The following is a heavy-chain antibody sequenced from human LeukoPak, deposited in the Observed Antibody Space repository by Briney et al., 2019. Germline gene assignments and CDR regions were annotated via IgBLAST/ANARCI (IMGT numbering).Heavy chain of an antibody. D-gene: IGHD1-1*01. CDR1: GFTFSSYG. J-gene: IGHJ4*02. CDR2: ISSSGSTK. V-gene: IGHV3-48*03. Sequence: GGSLRLSCAASGFTFSSYGMNWVRQAPGKGLEWVSYISSSGSTKYYADSVKGRFTISRDNAKNSLYLQMNSLRAEDTAVYYCARRGRRENYWGQGTLVTASS. CDR3: ARRGRRENY.